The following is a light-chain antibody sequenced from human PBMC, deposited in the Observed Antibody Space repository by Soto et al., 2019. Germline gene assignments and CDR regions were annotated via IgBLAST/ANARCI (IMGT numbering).Light chain of an antibody. J-gene: IGKJ3*01. Sequence: DIVMTQSPDSLAVSLGEGATINCKSSQSVLYSSNNKNYLAWYQQKPGQPPKLLIYWASTRESGVPDRFSGSGSATDFTLTISSLRAEDVAIYYCQQYYSAPLTFGPGTKVDI. CDR3: QQYYSAPLT. CDR1: QSVLYSSNNKNY. V-gene: IGKV4-1*01. CDR2: WAS.